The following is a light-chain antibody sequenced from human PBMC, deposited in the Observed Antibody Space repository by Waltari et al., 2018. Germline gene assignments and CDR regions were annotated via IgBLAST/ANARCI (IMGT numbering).Light chain of an antibody. Sequence: IQLTQSPSFLSASVGDRVTITCRASQGIANYLGWYHQKPGKAPKLLMYAASTLQSGVPSRFSGSGSGTEFTLTISSLQPEDFATYYCQQFNSYPRTFGQGTKLEIK. CDR2: AAS. CDR1: QGIANY. J-gene: IGKJ2*01. CDR3: QQFNSYPRT. V-gene: IGKV1-9*01.